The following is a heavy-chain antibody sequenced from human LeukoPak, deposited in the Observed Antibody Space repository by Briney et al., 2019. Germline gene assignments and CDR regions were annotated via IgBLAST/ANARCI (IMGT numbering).Heavy chain of an antibody. CDR2: IIPIFGTA. CDR3: ARGGVWGGYYYMDV. CDR1: GGTFSSYA. D-gene: IGHD7-27*01. Sequence: GASVKVSCKASGGTFSSYAISWVRQAPGQGLEWMGGIIPIFGTANYAQKFQGRVTITADESTSTAYMELSSLRSEDTAVYYCARGGVWGGYYYMDVWGKGTTVTISS. V-gene: IGHV1-69*13. J-gene: IGHJ6*03.